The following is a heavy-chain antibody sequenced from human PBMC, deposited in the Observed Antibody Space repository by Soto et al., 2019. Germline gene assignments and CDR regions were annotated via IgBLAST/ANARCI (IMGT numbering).Heavy chain of an antibody. CDR3: VRIRYQLPSSVLWLDP. CDR2: MYSGGTT. V-gene: IGHV3-53*01. J-gene: IGHJ5*02. CDR1: GLLVSKNY. D-gene: IGHD3-16*01. Sequence: PGGSLRLSCAASGLLVSKNYMSWVRQAPGKGLEWVSIMYSGGTTYYADSVEGRFTMSRDDSKNMVYLQMNSLRAEDTAMYFCVRIRYQLPSSVLWLDPWGQGTPVTVSS.